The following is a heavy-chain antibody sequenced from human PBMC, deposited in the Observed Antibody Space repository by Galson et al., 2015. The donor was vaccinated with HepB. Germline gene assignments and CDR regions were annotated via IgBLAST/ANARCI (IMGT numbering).Heavy chain of an antibody. CDR1: GFTSSSYA. V-gene: IGHV3-23*01. CDR2: ISGSGGST. CDR3: AKDHAGAARPGYMDV. Sequence: SLRLSCAASGFTSSSYAMSWVRQAPGKGLEWVSAISGSGGSTYYADSVKGRFTISRDNSKNTLYLQMNSLRAEDTAVYYCAKDHAGAARPGYMDVWGKGTTVTVSS. D-gene: IGHD6-6*01. J-gene: IGHJ6*03.